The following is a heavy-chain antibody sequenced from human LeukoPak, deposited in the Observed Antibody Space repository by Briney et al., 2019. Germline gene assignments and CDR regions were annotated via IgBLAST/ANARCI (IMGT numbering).Heavy chain of an antibody. CDR2: IKQDGSEK. D-gene: IGHD3-16*02. Sequence: GGSLRLSCAASGFTFSSYWMSWVRQAPGKGLEWVANIKQDGSEKYYVDSVKGRFTISRDNAKNSLYLQMNGLRAEDTAVYYCARSPFVWGSYRYYYFDYWGQGTLVTVSS. CDR3: ARSPFVWGSYRYYYFDY. J-gene: IGHJ4*02. CDR1: GFTFSSYW. V-gene: IGHV3-7*01.